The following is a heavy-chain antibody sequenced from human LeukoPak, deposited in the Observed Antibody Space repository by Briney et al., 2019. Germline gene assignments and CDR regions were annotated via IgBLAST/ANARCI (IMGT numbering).Heavy chain of an antibody. CDR3: AKVGCGSGYCCFDP. CDR2: ISGGGST. V-gene: IGHV3-23*01. D-gene: IGHD3-22*01. Sequence: GGSLRLSCAASGFTLSSYAMNWVRQAPGKRLEWVSVISGGGSTYYADSVKGRFTISRDDSKNTLYLQLNNLRAEDTAIYYCAKVGCGSGYCCFDPWGQGTLVTVSS. CDR1: GFTLSSYA. J-gene: IGHJ5*02.